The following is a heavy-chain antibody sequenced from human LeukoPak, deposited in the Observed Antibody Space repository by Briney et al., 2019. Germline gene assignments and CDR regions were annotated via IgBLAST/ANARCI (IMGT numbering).Heavy chain of an antibody. D-gene: IGHD3-22*01. Sequence: ASVKVSCKASGYTFTGYYMHWVRQAPGQGLEWMGWINPNSGGTNYAQKFQGRVTMTRDTSISTAYMELSRLRSDDTGVYYCARDLGGREIVDDAFDIWGQGTMVTVSS. CDR2: INPNSGGT. J-gene: IGHJ3*02. CDR1: GYTFTGYY. V-gene: IGHV1-2*02. CDR3: ARDLGGREIVDDAFDI.